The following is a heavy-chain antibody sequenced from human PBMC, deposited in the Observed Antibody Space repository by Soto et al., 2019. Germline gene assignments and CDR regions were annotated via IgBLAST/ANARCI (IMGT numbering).Heavy chain of an antibody. CDR3: ARVGQGQYSFAH. Sequence: DVQLVESGGGLVQPGGSLRLSCAGSGFTFSSYWMHWVRQTPGEGLVWVSRISPDGSKTSYADSVRGRFTISRDNAENTLYLQMNSLRAEDTAVYYCARVGQGQYSFAHWGQGTLVTVSS. CDR2: ISPDGSKT. V-gene: IGHV3-74*01. CDR1: GFTFSSYW. J-gene: IGHJ4*02.